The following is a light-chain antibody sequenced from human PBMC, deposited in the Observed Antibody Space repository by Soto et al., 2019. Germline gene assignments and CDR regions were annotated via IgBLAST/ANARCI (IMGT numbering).Light chain of an antibody. CDR2: DAS. CDR1: QDISNY. V-gene: IGKV1-33*01. CDR3: QQYDNLPLT. J-gene: IGKJ4*01. Sequence: DIQMTQSPSSLSASVGDRVTITCQASQDISNYLNWYQQKPGKAPKLLIYDASNLETGVPSRFSGSGSGTDFTFTISSLQPEDIATYYCQQYDNLPLTVGGGTKVDIK.